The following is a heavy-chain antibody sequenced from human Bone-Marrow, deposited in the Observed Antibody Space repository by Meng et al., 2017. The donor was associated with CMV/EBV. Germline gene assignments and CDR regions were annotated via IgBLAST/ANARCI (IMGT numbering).Heavy chain of an antibody. CDR1: GGSFSGYY. J-gene: IGHJ4*02. D-gene: IGHD5-18*01. V-gene: IGHV4-34*01. CDR3: ARDLSSYGPYSNFDY. CDR2: INHSGST. Sequence: GSLRLPCAVYGGSFSGYYWSWIRRPPGKGLEWIGEINHSGSTNYNPSLKSRVTISVDTSKNQFSLKLSSVTAADTAVYYCARDLSSYGPYSNFDYWGQGTLVTVSS.